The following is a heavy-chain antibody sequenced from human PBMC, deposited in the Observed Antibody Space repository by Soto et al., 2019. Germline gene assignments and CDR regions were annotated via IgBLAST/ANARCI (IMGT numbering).Heavy chain of an antibody. CDR1: GDSVSSNSAA. CDR2: TYYRSKWYN. V-gene: IGHV6-1*01. Sequence: QVQLQQSGPGLVKPSQTLSLTCAVSGDSVSSNSAAWNWIRQSPSRGLEWLGRTYYRSKWYNDYAVSVKSRVTINPDTSKNQISLQLNSVTPEDSAVYYCAREHKGRGYSSLYYFDYWGQGTLVTVSS. J-gene: IGHJ4*02. CDR3: AREHKGRGYSSLYYFDY. D-gene: IGHD6-13*01.